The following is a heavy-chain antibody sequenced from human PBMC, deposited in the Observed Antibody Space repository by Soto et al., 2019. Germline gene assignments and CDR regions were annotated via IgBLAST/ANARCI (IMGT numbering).Heavy chain of an antibody. V-gene: IGHV4-59*01. CDR2: IYYSGST. CDR1: GGPISSYY. Sequence: QVQLQESGPGLVKPSETLSLNCTVSGGPISSYYWSWIRQSPGKGLEWIGYIYYSGSTTYNPSLNSRVTISVATSKNQFSLELSSVTAADTAVYYCARGSSGWPPRLDYWGQGTLVTVSS. D-gene: IGHD6-19*01. J-gene: IGHJ4*02. CDR3: ARGSSGWPPRLDY.